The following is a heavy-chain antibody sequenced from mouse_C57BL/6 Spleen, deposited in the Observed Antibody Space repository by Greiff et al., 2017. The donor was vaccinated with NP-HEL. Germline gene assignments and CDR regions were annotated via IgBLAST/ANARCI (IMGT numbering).Heavy chain of an antibody. CDR1: GYTFTSYW. CDR3: ARGGIYYYGSSSDWYFDV. J-gene: IGHJ1*03. Sequence: QVQLQQPGAELVMPGASVKLSCKASGYTFTSYWMHWVKQRPGQGLEWIGEIDPSDSSTNYNQKFKGKSTLTVDKSSSTAYMQLSSLTSEDSAVYYCARGGIYYYGSSSDWYFDVWGTGTTVTVSS. CDR2: IDPSDSST. D-gene: IGHD1-1*01. V-gene: IGHV1-69*01.